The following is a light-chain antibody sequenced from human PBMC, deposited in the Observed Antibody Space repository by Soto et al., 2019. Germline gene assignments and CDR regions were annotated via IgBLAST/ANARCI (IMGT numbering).Light chain of an antibody. Sequence: EIVLTQSPATLSLSPGERATLSCRASPSVSSYLAWYQQKPGQAPRLLIYDASNRATGIPARFSGRGSGTAFTLALRSLEPEDFAVYYCQERRNWPITFGGGTKVEIK. CDR2: DAS. CDR1: PSVSSY. J-gene: IGKJ4*01. CDR3: QERRNWPIT. V-gene: IGKV3-11*01.